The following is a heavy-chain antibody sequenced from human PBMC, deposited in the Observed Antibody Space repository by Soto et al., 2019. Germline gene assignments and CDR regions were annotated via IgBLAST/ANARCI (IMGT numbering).Heavy chain of an antibody. J-gene: IGHJ3*02. CDR2: IYPGDSDT. D-gene: IGHD4-17*01. CDR1: GYSFTSYW. CDR3: ASIYNDGEPTVAPYDASDI. Sequence: EVQLVQSGAEVKKPGESLKISCKGSGYSFTSYWIRWVRQMPGKGLEWMGIIYPGDSDTRYSPSFQGQVTISADKSISTAYLQWSSLMGSDTAMYYCASIYNDGEPTVAPYDASDIWGQGTMVTVSS. V-gene: IGHV5-51*01.